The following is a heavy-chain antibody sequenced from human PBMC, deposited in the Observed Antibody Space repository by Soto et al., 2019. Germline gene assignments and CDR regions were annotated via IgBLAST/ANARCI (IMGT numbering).Heavy chain of an antibody. J-gene: IGHJ3*02. Sequence: PGGSLRLSCAASGFTFSRCGMHWVRQAPGKGLEWVALVWFDGSDKYSSDSVTGRFTISRDNSKNTLYLQMNSLRAEDTAVYYCARLFCSASSCYSVGGFDIWGQGTMVTVSS. CDR3: ARLFCSASSCYSVGGFDI. CDR1: GFTFSRCG. V-gene: IGHV3-33*01. CDR2: VWFDGSDK. D-gene: IGHD2-15*01.